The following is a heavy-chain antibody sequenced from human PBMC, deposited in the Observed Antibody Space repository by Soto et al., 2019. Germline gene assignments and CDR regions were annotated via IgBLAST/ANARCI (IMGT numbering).Heavy chain of an antibody. CDR1: GDSISSGDYY. J-gene: IGHJ4*02. V-gene: IGHV4-30-4*01. Sequence: QVYLQESGPGLVKPSQTLSLTCTVSGDSISSGDYYWSWIRQPPGKGLEWIGYIFYTGSTYYNPSLRSRFSISVDTSKNQVSLKVNSVVAADAAVDYCARGTVTMARAVVMDWGQGTIITVSS. D-gene: IGHD3-10*01. CDR2: IFYTGST. CDR3: ARGTVTMARAVVMD.